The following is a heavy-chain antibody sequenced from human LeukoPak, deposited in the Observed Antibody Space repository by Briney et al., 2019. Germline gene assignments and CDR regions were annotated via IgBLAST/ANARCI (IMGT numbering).Heavy chain of an antibody. D-gene: IGHD3-9*01. Sequence: GCSVKVSCKASGGTFSSYAISWVRQAPGQGLEWMGGIIPIFGTANYAQKFQGRVTITADKSTSTAYMELSSLRSEDTAVYYCARMGILTGYSIDYWGQGTLVTVSS. CDR2: IIPIFGTA. V-gene: IGHV1-69*06. CDR1: GGTFSSYA. J-gene: IGHJ4*02. CDR3: ARMGILTGYSIDY.